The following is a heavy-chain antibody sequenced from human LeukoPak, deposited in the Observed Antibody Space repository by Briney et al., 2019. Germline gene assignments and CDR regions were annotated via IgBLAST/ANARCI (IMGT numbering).Heavy chain of an antibody. V-gene: IGHV5-10-1*01. J-gene: IGHJ4*02. CDR2: IDPSDSYT. Sequence: HGESLKISSQGSGYSFTGHSISWLRQMPGKGLEWMGRIDPSDSYTNYSPSFQGHVTISADKSISTAYLQWSSLKASDTAMYYYSLTTHSSGYYWGYWGQGTLVTVSS. D-gene: IGHD3-22*01. CDR3: SLTTHSSGYYWGY. CDR1: GYSFTGHS.